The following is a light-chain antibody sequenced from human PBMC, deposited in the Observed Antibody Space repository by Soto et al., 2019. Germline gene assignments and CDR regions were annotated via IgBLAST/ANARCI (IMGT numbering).Light chain of an antibody. J-gene: IGKJ1*01. CDR1: QSVSSY. CDR3: QHHSNWFSWS. CDR2: DAS. Sequence: EIVLTQSPATLSLSPGERATLSCRASQSVSSYLAWYQQKPGQAPRLLIYDASNRATGIPARFSGSGSGTDLTLTISSLEPEDFAVYYCQHHSNWFSWSFGQGTKVDIK. V-gene: IGKV3-11*01.